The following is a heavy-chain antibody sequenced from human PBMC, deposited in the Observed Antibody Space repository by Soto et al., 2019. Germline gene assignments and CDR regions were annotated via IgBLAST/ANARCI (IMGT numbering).Heavy chain of an antibody. CDR2: INHSGST. Sequence: QVQLQQWGAGLLKPSETLSLTCAVYGGSFSGYFWCWIRQPPGKGLEWIGEINHSGSTHYNPSLKSRVTISVDTSKNQFSLKLRSVTAADMARYYCTRGREVTVTDDLVAFDIWGQGTRVTVSS. V-gene: IGHV4-34*01. CDR3: TRGREVTVTDDLVAFDI. CDR1: GGSFSGYF. D-gene: IGHD4-17*01. J-gene: IGHJ3*02.